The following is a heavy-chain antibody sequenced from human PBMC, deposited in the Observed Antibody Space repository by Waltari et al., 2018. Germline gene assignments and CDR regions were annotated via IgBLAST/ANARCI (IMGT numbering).Heavy chain of an antibody. D-gene: IGHD2-2*01. CDR1: GFTFDNSA. V-gene: IGHV3-9*01. CDR2: INWNSGTI. Sequence: EVQLVESGGGLVQPGRSLSLSCAASGFTFDNSAMPWVRQAPGKGLEWVSGINWNSGTIDYADSVKGRFTISRDNAKNSLYLQMNSLRPEDTALYYCAKDWGDNMLAMFDYWGQGTLVTVSS. CDR3: AKDWGDNMLAMFDY. J-gene: IGHJ4*02.